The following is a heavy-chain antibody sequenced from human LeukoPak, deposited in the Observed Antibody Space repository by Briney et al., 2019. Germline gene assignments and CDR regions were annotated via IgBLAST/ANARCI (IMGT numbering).Heavy chain of an antibody. V-gene: IGHV4-59*01. CDR2: IDYSGST. D-gene: IGHD2-15*01. CDR1: GGSISSYY. CDR3: ASTPEIYCSGGSCYSGWGWFDP. Sequence: PSETLSLTCTVSGGSISSYYWSWIRQPPGKGLEWIGYIDYSGSTNYNPSLKSRVTISVDTSKNQFSLKLSSVTAADTAVYYCASTPEIYCSGGSCYSGWGWFDPWGQGTLVTVSS. J-gene: IGHJ5*02.